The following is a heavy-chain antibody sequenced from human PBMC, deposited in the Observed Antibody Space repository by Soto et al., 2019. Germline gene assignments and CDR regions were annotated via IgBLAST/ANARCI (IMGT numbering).Heavy chain of an antibody. CDR1: GGSISSSSYY. D-gene: IGHD3-16*01. Sequence: SETLSLTCTVSGGSISSSSYYWGWIRQPPGKGLEWIGSISYTGSTYYNSSLKSRVTMSVDTSKNQFSLKLISVTAADTAVYYCARHTSGHRVNYYYYYMDVWGKGTKVTVSS. CDR3: ARHTSGHRVNYYYYYMDV. V-gene: IGHV4-39*01. J-gene: IGHJ6*03. CDR2: ISYTGST.